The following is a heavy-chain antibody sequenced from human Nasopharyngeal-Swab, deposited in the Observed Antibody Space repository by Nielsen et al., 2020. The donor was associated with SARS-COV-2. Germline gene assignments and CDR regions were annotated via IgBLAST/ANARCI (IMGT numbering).Heavy chain of an antibody. CDR3: ARGLSGIVPAPILGLGPFYSYYYMDV. V-gene: IGHV4-34*01. D-gene: IGHD2-2*01. Sequence: WIRQPPGKGLEWIAEINHSGSTDYNPSLKSRVTISVDTSKNQFSLKLSSVTAADTAVYYCARGLSGIVPAPILGLGPFYSYYYMDVWGKGTTVTVSS. J-gene: IGHJ6*03. CDR2: INHSGST.